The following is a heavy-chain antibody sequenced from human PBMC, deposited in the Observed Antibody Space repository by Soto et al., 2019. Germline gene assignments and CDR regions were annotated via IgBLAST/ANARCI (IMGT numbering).Heavy chain of an antibody. CDR3: ARGPLTTPRWFDP. CDR1: GGSISSGGYY. J-gene: IGHJ5*02. D-gene: IGHD4-17*01. Sequence: SETLSLTCTVSGGSISSGGYYWSWIRQHPGKGLEWIGYIYYSGSTYYNPSLKSRVTISVDTSKNQFSLKLSSVTAADTAVYYCARGPLTTPRWFDPWGQGPLVTLSS. CDR2: IYYSGST. V-gene: IGHV4-31*03.